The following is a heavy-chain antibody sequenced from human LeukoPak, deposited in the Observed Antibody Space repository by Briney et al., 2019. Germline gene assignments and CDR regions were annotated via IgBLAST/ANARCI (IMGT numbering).Heavy chain of an antibody. CDR2: FYHSGTT. D-gene: IGHD2-2*02. V-gene: IGHV4-38-2*02. J-gene: IGHJ3*02. CDR1: TYSISSGHY. CDR3: ARGRDLYCSSLTCYNDAFDI. Sequence: PSEXLSLTCTVSTYSISSGHYWGGSRQPPGKGREWIGSFYHSGTTFSTPSLNSPVTISVDTSKNPFSLKLSSVTAAATAVYYCARGRDLYCSSLTCYNDAFDIWGQGTLVTVSS.